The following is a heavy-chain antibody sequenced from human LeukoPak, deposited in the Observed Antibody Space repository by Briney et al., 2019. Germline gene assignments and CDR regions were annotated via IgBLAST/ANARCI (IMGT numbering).Heavy chain of an antibody. CDR1: GFTFGDYD. Sequence: GRSLRLSCSSSGFTFGDYDMSWVRQAPGQGLEGVGFMRSKTYGGTREYAASVKGRFTISRDDSNSIAYRQMNSLKTEETAMDCCSRDTGHGGFDYWGQGTLVTVSS. D-gene: IGHD3-16*01. CDR2: MRSKTYGGTR. V-gene: IGHV3-49*04. CDR3: SRDTGHGGFDY. J-gene: IGHJ4*02.